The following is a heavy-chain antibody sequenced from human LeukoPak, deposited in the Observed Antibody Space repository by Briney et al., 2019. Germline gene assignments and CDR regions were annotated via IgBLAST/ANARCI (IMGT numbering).Heavy chain of an antibody. CDR2: VYSGGTT. V-gene: IGHV3-66*01. J-gene: IGHJ5*02. D-gene: IGHD3-10*01. CDR3: AILLGNYYGSGIHP. Sequence: GGSLRLSCTASGFTVSPNSLNWVRQAPGKGLEWLSIVYSGGTTYYADSVKGRFTISRDYSNNTLYLHLNSLRAEDTAVYYCAILLGNYYGSGIHPWGQGTLVTVSS. CDR1: GFTVSPNS.